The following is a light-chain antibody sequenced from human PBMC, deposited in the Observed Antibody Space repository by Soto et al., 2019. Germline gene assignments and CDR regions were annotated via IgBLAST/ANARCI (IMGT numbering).Light chain of an antibody. V-gene: IGKV3-20*01. CDR2: SAS. Sequence: EIVLTQSPGTLSLSPGERGTLSCRASQNLGTLYLAWFQQKSGQAPRLLIYSASRRATGIPDRFTGSGSGTDFTLTINRVEPEDFAVYYCQHYNYWPYTFGQGTKVDIK. J-gene: IGKJ2*01. CDR3: QHYNYWPYT. CDR1: QNLGTLY.